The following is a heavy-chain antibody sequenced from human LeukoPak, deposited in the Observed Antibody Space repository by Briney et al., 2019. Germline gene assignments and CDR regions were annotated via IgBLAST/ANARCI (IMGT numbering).Heavy chain of an antibody. V-gene: IGHV3-30*03. J-gene: IGHJ4*02. D-gene: IGHD6-19*01. CDR3: ARGVRQWLLTYYFDY. CDR1: GFTFSSYG. Sequence: PGGSLRLSCAAFGFTFSSYGMHWVRQAPGKGLEWVAVISYDGSNKYYADSVKGRFTISRDNSKNTLYLQMNSLRAEDTAVYYCARGVRQWLLTYYFDYWGQGTLVTVSS. CDR2: ISYDGSNK.